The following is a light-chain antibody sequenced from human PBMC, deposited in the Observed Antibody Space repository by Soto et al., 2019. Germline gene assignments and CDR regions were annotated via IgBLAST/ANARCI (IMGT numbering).Light chain of an antibody. CDR2: DAS. Sequence: EIVLTQSRATLSLSPWLRATLSSRSGHSVSSYLAWYQQKPDQAPRLLTYDASNRATGIPARFSGSGSGTDFTLTISSLEPEDFAVYYCQPRRNWPPTFGQGTRLEIK. CDR3: QPRRNWPPT. V-gene: IGKV3-11*01. CDR1: HSVSSY. J-gene: IGKJ5*01.